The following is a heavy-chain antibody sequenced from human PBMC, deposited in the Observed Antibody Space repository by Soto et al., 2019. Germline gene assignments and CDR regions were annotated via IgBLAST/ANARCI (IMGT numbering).Heavy chain of an antibody. J-gene: IGHJ5*02. Sequence: GGSLRLSCAASGFTFSSYSVNWVRQAPGKGLEWVSYISSSSSTIYYADSVKGRFTISRDNAKNSLYLQMNSLRAEDTAVYYCARHPERIAQIGWFGPWGQGTLVTVSS. D-gene: IGHD6-13*01. V-gene: IGHV3-48*01. CDR3: ARHPERIAQIGWFGP. CDR1: GFTFSSYS. CDR2: ISSSSSTI.